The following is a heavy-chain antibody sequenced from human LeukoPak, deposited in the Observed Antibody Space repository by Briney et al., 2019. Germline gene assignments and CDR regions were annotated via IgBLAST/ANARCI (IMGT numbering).Heavy chain of an antibody. CDR3: AREYYSNYGAYYYCYMDV. J-gene: IGHJ6*03. V-gene: IGHV1-69*02. CDR1: GGTFSSYT. D-gene: IGHD4-11*01. Sequence: SVKVSCKASGGTFSSYTISWVRQAPGQGLEWMGRIIPILGIANYAQKFQGRVTITADKSTSTAYMELSSLRSEDTAVYYCAREYYSNYGAYYYCYMDVWGKGTTVTVSS. CDR2: IIPILGIA.